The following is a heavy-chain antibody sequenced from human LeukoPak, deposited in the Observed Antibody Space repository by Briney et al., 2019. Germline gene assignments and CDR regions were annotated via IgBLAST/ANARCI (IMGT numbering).Heavy chain of an antibody. V-gene: IGHV3-9*01. CDR3: AKDVSESSSWNYFDD. D-gene: IGHD6-13*01. Sequence: GRSLRLSCAASGFTFDDYAMHWVRQAPGKGLEWVSGISWNSGSIGYADSVKGRFTISRDNAKNSLYLQMNSLRAEDTALYYCAKDVSESSSWNYFDDWGQGTLVTVSS. CDR1: GFTFDDYA. CDR2: ISWNSGSI. J-gene: IGHJ4*02.